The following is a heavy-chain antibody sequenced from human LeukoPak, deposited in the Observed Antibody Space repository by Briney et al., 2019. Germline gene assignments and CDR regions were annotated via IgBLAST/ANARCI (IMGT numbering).Heavy chain of an antibody. V-gene: IGHV4-38-2*02. D-gene: IGHD6-13*01. CDR3: ARRRYSSSWYIDY. CDR2: IYHSGNT. CDR1: SYSISSGYY. J-gene: IGHJ4*02. Sequence: SETLSLTCTVSSYSISSGYYWGWIRQPPGKGLEWIGSIYHSGNTYYNPSLKSRLTLSLDTSKNQFSLKLSSVTAADTAVYYCARRRYSSSWYIDYWGQGTLVTVSS.